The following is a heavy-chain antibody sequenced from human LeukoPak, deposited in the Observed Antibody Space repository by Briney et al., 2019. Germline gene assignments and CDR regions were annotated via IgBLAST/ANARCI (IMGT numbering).Heavy chain of an antibody. J-gene: IGHJ3*02. CDR2: ISYDGSNK. CDR3: AKEDFLDAFDI. D-gene: IGHD3/OR15-3a*01. V-gene: IGHV3-30*18. CDR1: GFTFSSYG. Sequence: GRSLRLSCAASGFTFSSYGMHWVRQAPGKGLEWVAVISYDGSNKYYADSVKGRFTISRDNSKNTLYLQMNSPRAEDTAVYYCAKEDFLDAFDIWGQGTMVTVSS.